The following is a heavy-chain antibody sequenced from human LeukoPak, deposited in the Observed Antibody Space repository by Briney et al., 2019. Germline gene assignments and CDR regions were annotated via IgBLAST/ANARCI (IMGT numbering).Heavy chain of an antibody. D-gene: IGHD2-2*02. J-gene: IGHJ4*02. Sequence: SETLSLTCTVSGGSIRNYYWSWIRQPPGKGLEWIGYIHNSGSTKYNPSLNSRVFISVDTSRNQFSLKLTSATAADTAVYYCACYSSPGGWGVFDYWGQGALVTVSS. V-gene: IGHV4-4*08. CDR2: IHNSGST. CDR3: ACYSSPGGWGVFDY. CDR1: GGSIRNYY.